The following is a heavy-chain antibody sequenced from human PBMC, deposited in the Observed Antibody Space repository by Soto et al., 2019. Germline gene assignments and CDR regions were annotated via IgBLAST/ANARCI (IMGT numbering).Heavy chain of an antibody. D-gene: IGHD3-16*01. V-gene: IGHV4-59*04. CDR2: IYYSGST. J-gene: IGHJ6*03. CDR1: GGSISSYY. Sequence: LSLTCTVSGGSISSYYWSWIRQPPGKGLEWIGYIYYSGSTYYNPSLKSRVTISVDTSKNQFSLKLSSVTAADTTVYYCARLGALYYYYYMDVWGKGTTVTVSS. CDR3: ARLGALYYYYYMDV.